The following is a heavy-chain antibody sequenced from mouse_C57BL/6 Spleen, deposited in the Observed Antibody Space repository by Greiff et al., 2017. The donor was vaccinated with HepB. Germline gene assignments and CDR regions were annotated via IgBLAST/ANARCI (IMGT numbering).Heavy chain of an antibody. CDR3: ARHEDVSGTPGWYFDV. Sequence: VQLQQSGAELVKPGASVKLSCKASGYTFTEYTIHWVKRRSGQGLEWIGWFYPGSGSIKYNEKFKDKATLTADKSSSTVYMELSRLTSEDSAVYFCARHEDVSGTPGWYFDVWGTGTTVTVSS. J-gene: IGHJ1*03. CDR2: FYPGSGSI. V-gene: IGHV1-62-2*01. D-gene: IGHD4-1*01. CDR1: GYTFTEYT.